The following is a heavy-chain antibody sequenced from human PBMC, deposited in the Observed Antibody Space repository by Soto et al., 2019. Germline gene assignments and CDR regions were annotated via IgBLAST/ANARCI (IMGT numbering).Heavy chain of an antibody. CDR2: ISYGGTNK. CDR1: GFSFSISP. V-gene: IGHV3-30-3*01. CDR3: ARDPKTSGGQHWAFNYFDS. D-gene: IGHD7-27*01. Sequence: PGGSLRLSCAASGFSFSISPMHWVRQAPGKGPEWVALISYGGTNKFYADSVEGRFTISRDNSKSTLYLQVDSLRPEDAAVYYCARDPKTSGGQHWAFNYFDSWGQGTLVTVSS. J-gene: IGHJ4*02.